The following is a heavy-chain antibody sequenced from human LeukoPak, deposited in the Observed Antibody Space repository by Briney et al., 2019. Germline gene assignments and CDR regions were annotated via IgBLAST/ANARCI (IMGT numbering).Heavy chain of an antibody. CDR2: ISSSSSTV. V-gene: IGHV3-48*01. Sequence: GGSLRLSCAASGFTFSSYWMSWVRQAPGKGLEWVSYISSSSSTVYYADSVKGRFTTSRDKAKNSLYLQVNSLRAEDTAVYYCARGGYCSSTTCYLSDAFDIWGQGTMVTVSS. CDR1: GFTFSSYW. J-gene: IGHJ3*02. D-gene: IGHD2-2*01. CDR3: ARGGYCSSTTCYLSDAFDI.